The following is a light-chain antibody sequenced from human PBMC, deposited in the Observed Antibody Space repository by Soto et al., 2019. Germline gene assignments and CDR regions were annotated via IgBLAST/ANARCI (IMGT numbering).Light chain of an antibody. CDR3: SSYSSTITLVV. J-gene: IGLJ2*01. CDR2: GVS. CDR1: SSDVGDYDY. Sequence: QSALTQPASVSGSPGQSITISCTGTSSDVGDYDYVSWYRHHPGKVPKLIIYGVSNRPSGISNRFSGSKSGDTASLTISGLQAEDEADYYGSSYSSTITLVVFGGGTKLTVL. V-gene: IGLV2-14*01.